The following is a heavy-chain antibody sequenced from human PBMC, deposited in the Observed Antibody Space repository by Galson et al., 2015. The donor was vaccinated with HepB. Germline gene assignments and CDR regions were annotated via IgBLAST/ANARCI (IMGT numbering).Heavy chain of an antibody. Sequence: SLRLSCAASGFTFSDHYMNWIRQAPGKGLEWVSYISSSGSTIYYADSVKGRFTISRDYAKRSVYLQMNSLRAEDTAVYYCARGERGATYKFDYWGQGTLVTVSS. CDR2: ISSSGSTI. CDR3: ARGERGATYKFDY. J-gene: IGHJ4*02. CDR1: GFTFSDHY. V-gene: IGHV3-11*04. D-gene: IGHD5-12*01.